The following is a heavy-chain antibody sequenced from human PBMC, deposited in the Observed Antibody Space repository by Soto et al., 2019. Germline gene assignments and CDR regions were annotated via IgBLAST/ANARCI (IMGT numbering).Heavy chain of an antibody. CDR3: ARPLGYCSRTSCPPFDI. CDR1: GYSFSSYW. Sequence: GESLKISCKGSGYSFSSYWISWVRQVPEKGLEWMGRVDPSNSNTNYSPSFQGHVTLSADKSTSTAYLQWSSLKASDAAIYYCARPLGYCSRTSCPPFDISSQGTLVNVS. D-gene: IGHD2-2*01. CDR2: VDPSNSNT. V-gene: IGHV5-10-1*01. J-gene: IGHJ4*02.